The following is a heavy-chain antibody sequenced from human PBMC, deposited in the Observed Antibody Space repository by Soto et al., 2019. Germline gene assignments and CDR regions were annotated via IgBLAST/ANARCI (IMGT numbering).Heavy chain of an antibody. CDR3: ATPRRGYSGYDRFDY. Sequence: QLQLQESGPGLVKPSETLSLTCTVSGASISSSSHCWGWIRQPPGKGLEWIGCIYYGGNTYYNPSLKRRVTISVDTPKDQFSLKRRSVTAADTAGYYCATPRRGYSGYDRFDYWGQGTLVTVSS. CDR1: GASISSSSHC. J-gene: IGHJ4*02. CDR2: IYYGGNT. V-gene: IGHV4-39*01. D-gene: IGHD5-12*01.